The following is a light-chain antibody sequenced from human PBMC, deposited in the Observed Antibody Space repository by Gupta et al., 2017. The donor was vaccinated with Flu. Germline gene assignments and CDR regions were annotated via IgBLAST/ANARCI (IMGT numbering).Light chain of an antibody. CDR2: STN. Sequence: QTVVTQEPSFSVSPGGTVTLTCGLSSGSVSTSYYPSWYQQTPGQAPRTLIYSTNTRSSGVPDRVSGSILGNKDALTITGAQADDESDYDCVLYMGSGMWVFGGGTKLTVL. V-gene: IGLV8-61*01. J-gene: IGLJ3*02. CDR1: SGSVSTSYY. CDR3: VLYMGSGMWV.